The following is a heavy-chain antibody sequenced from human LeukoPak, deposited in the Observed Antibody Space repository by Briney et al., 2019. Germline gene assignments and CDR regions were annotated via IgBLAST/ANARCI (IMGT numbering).Heavy chain of an antibody. J-gene: IGHJ6*02. CDR3: ATAPILRGEGGEHYKYGMDV. V-gene: IGHV4-4*02. D-gene: IGHD2-2*02. CDR2: IYHNGTH. Sequence: SETLSLTCAVSVGSISSGNWWTWVRQSPGKGLEWIGEIYHNGTHNYNPSLKSRVTISADTLKNHFSLKLTSVTAADTAVYYCATAPILRGEGGEHYKYGMDVWGQGTTVIVSS. CDR1: VGSISSGNW.